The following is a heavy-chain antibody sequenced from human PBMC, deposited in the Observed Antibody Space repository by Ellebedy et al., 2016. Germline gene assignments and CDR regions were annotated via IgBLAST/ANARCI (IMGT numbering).Heavy chain of an antibody. CDR2: MNPDGSET. V-gene: IGHV3-7*01. CDR3: ARDRYCSRTTNCFYFDY. J-gene: IGHJ4*02. CDR1: GFTFSSFW. D-gene: IGHD2-2*01. Sequence: GESLKISCAASGFTFSSFWMSWFRQAPGKGLERVANMNPDGSETYYVDSVKGRFAISRDNAKNSLYLQMNSLTAEDTAAFYCARDRYCSRTTNCFYFDYWGQGALVTVSS.